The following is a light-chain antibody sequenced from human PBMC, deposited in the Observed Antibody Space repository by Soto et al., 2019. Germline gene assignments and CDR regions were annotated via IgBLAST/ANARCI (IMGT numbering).Light chain of an antibody. CDR1: QSVRHN. Sequence: EIVMTQSPATLSVSPGERATLSCRASQSVRHNLAWYQQKPGQAPRLLIYGASTRATAIPARFSGSGSGTDFTLTINSLQSEDFAXYYCQQSXYWPYTFGQGTKVDIK. V-gene: IGKV3-15*01. J-gene: IGKJ2*01. CDR3: QQSXYWPYT. CDR2: GAS.